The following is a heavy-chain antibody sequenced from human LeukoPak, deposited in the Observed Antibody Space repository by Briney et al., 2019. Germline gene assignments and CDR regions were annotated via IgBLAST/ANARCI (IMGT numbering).Heavy chain of an antibody. Sequence: SVKVSCKASGGTFSSYAISWVRQAPGQGLEWMGRIIPILGIANYAQKFQGRVTITADKSTSTAYMELSSLRSEDTAVYYCAGEGRGYFDWLLPSYFDYWGQGTLVTVSS. D-gene: IGHD3-9*01. CDR1: GGTFSSYA. V-gene: IGHV1-69*04. CDR2: IIPILGIA. CDR3: AGEGRGYFDWLLPSYFDY. J-gene: IGHJ4*02.